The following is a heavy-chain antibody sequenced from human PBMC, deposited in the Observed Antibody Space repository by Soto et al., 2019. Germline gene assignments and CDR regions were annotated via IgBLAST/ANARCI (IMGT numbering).Heavy chain of an antibody. D-gene: IGHD2-2*01. CDR2: ISAYNGNT. J-gene: IGHJ4*02. CDR3: ARVLEYCSSTSCYGSGLYYFDY. V-gene: IGHV1-18*01. CDR1: GYTFTSYG. Sequence: ASVKVSCKASGYTFTSYGISWVRQAPGQGLEWMGWISAYNGNTNYAQKLQGRVTMTTDTSTSTAYMELRSLRSDDTAVYYCARVLEYCSSTSCYGSGLYYFDYWGQGTLVTVSS.